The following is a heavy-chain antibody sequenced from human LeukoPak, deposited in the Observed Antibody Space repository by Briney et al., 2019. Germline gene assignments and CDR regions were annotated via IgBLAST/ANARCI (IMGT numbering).Heavy chain of an antibody. D-gene: IGHD6-13*01. CDR3: ARDDLQLVRRLGGTTEYYYYYYMDV. CDR1: GYTFTSYD. V-gene: IGHV1-8*01. J-gene: IGHJ6*03. CDR2: MNPNSGNT. Sequence: ASVKVSCKASGYTFTSYDLNWVRQATGQGLEGMGWMNPNSGNTGYAQKFQGRVTMTRNTSISTAYMELSSLRSEDTAVYFCARDDLQLVRRLGGTTEYYYYYYMDVWGKGTTVTVSS.